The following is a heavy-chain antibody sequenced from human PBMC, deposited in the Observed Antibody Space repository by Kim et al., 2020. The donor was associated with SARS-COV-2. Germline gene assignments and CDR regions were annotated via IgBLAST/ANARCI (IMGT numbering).Heavy chain of an antibody. J-gene: IGHJ4*02. CDR3: ARVIWGSYRYTDY. CDR2: INTDTGNP. CDR1: GYTFTKYT. D-gene: IGHD3-16*02. Sequence: ASVKVSCKPSGYTFTKYTINWVRQAPGQGLEWMGWINTDTGNPTYAQGFTGRFVFSLDTSVSTAYLQINSLQAEDTALYYCARVIWGSYRYTDYWGQGTL. V-gene: IGHV7-4-1*02.